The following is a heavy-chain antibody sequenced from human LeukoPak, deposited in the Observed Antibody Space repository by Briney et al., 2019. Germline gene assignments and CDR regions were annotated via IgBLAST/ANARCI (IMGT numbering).Heavy chain of an antibody. J-gene: IGHJ4*02. V-gene: IGHV3-30*04. CDR3: GRAFVAILGRRHPEF. Sequence: GGSLRLSCAASGCTFSRNALHWVRQPPGRGLEWVAVISYDGGQKFYAYSVKGRFTTTSESSKNPLYLQITSLNLDYTAVDYCGRAFVAILGRRHPEFWGQGTLVTVSS. CDR2: ISYDGGQK. D-gene: IGHD3-3*01. CDR1: GCTFSRNA.